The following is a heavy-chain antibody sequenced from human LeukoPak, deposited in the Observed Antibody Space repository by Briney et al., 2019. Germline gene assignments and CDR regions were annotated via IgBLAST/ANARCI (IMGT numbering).Heavy chain of an antibody. V-gene: IGHV1-24*01. CDR3: ATDRKSPTYYYDSSGLH. Sequence: ASVKVSCKVSGYTLTELSMHWVRQAPGKGLEWMGGFDPEDGETIYAQKFQGRVTMTEDTSTDTAYMELSSLRSEDTAVYYCATDRKSPTYYYDSSGLHWGQGTLVTVSS. D-gene: IGHD3-22*01. J-gene: IGHJ4*02. CDR1: GYTLTELS. CDR2: FDPEDGET.